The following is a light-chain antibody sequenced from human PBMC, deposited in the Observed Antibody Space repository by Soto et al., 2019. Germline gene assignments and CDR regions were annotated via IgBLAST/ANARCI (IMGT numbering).Light chain of an antibody. J-gene: IGKJ1*01. CDR3: QQFVSSSWT. V-gene: IGKV3-20*01. CDR2: GAS. Sequence: ESVLTQSPGTLSLSPGEKATLSCRASQSVSSSYLAWYQQKPGQAPRLLIYGASSRATGIPDRFSGSGSGTDFTLTVSILEPEDFAVYYCQQFVSSSWTFGQGTTVDI. CDR1: QSVSSSY.